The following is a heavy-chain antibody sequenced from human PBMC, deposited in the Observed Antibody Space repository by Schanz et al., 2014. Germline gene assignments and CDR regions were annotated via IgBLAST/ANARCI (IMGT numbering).Heavy chain of an antibody. D-gene: IGHD6-13*01. V-gene: IGHV3-30*04. CDR3: ARDRQQLVGRIGYYYGMDV. J-gene: IGHJ6*02. Sequence: QVQLVESGGGVVQPGRSLRLSCAASGFTFSSYAMHWVRQAPGKGLEWVAVISYDGSNKYYADSVKGRFTISRDNSKNTLYLQMNSLRAEDTAVYYCARDRQQLVGRIGYYYGMDVWGQGTTVTVSS. CDR1: GFTFSSYA. CDR2: ISYDGSNK.